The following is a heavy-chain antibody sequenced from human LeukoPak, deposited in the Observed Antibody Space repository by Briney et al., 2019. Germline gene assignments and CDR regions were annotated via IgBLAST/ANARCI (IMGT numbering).Heavy chain of an antibody. V-gene: IGHV4-39*01. Sequence: SGTLSLTCTVSGGSVSSRNYYWGWIRQPPGKGLEWIGNIYYSASTYYNPSRKSRVTIAVNTSMNTFSPKLSSVSAAHTGVYYCARLGSYYNGFDSWGQGTLVTVSS. D-gene: IGHD3-10*01. CDR1: GGSVSSRNYY. CDR3: ARLGSYYNGFDS. J-gene: IGHJ4*02. CDR2: IYYSAST.